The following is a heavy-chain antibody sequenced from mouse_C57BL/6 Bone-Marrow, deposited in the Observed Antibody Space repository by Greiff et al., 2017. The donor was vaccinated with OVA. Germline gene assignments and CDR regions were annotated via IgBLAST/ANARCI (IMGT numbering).Heavy chain of an antibody. CDR3: ARGAPIYDGYYGWYFDV. J-gene: IGHJ1*03. Sequence: QVQLKQSGAELVKPGASVKMSCKASGYTFTTYPIEWMKQNHGKSLEWIGNFHPYNDDTKYNEKFKGKATLTVEKSSSTVYLELSRLTSDDSAVYYCARGAPIYDGYYGWYFDVWGTGTTVTVSS. CDR2: FHPYNDDT. V-gene: IGHV1-47*01. D-gene: IGHD2-3*01. CDR1: GYTFTTYP.